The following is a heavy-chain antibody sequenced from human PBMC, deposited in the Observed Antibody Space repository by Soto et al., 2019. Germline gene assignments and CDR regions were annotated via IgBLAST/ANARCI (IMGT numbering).Heavy chain of an antibody. D-gene: IGHD3-22*01. CDR2: IYHSGST. CDR1: GGTIIGGGYS. CDR3: ARVFMYDSSGYYYFDY. J-gene: IGHJ4*02. V-gene: IGHV4-30-2*01. Sequence: TSXTLSLTCAVSGGTIIGGGYSWIWIRLPPGKGLEWIGYIYHSGSTYYNPSLKSRVTISVDRSKNQFSLKLSSVTAADTAVYYCARVFMYDSSGYYYFDYWGQGTLVTVSS.